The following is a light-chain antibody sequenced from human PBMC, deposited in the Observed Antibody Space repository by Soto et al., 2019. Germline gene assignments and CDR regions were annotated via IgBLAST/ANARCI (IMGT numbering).Light chain of an antibody. Sequence: QSVLTQPASVSGSPRESSTISYNGNSRDVCAYNYISLYPQHPCKVPKLMIYECIHRPSGVSNPFSVSTCANTASLTISGLQAEDEADYYCSTNTSSSTYDFGTGTKVT. CDR1: SRDVCAYNY. V-gene: IGLV2-14*01. J-gene: IGLJ1*01. CDR2: ECI. CDR3: STNTSSSTYD.